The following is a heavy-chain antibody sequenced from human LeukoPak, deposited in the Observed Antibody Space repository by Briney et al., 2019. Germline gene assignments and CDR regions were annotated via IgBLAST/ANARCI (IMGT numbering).Heavy chain of an antibody. Sequence: SQTLSLTCTVSGGSISSGAYYWSWIRQPPGKGLEWIGYIYHSGSTSYNPSLNSRVTISVDRSKNNFSLKLTSVTAADTAVYYCARDIAPPELWGQGTLVTVSS. CDR2: IYHSGST. J-gene: IGHJ1*01. CDR1: GGSISSGAYY. CDR3: ARDIAPPEL. V-gene: IGHV4-30-2*01. D-gene: IGHD6-13*01.